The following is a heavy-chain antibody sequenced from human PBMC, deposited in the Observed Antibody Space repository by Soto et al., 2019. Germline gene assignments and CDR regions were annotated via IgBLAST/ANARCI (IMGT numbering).Heavy chain of an antibody. D-gene: IGHD1-1*01. CDR3: ALTKGYV. CDR2: ISADDGNT. J-gene: IGHJ6*02. V-gene: IGHV1-18*03. Sequence: QIQLVQSGAEVKKPGASVKVSCKTSGYILTNHDITCVCQAPGQGLEWMGWISADDGNTDYAQKVQGRVTMTPDTYTSTAYMEWRSLTSDDVAIFCCALTKGYVWGQGTTVTVSS. CDR1: GYILTNHD.